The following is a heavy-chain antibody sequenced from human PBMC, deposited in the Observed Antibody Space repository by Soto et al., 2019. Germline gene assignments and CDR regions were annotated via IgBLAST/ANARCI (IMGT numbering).Heavy chain of an antibody. CDR1: GFTFTRYS. Sequence: GGSLRLSCAASGFTFTRYSMNCFRQAPGKGLEWLSSISSTTNYIYYGDSMKGRFTISRDNAKNSLYLEMNSLRAEDTAVYYCARESEDLTSNFDYWGQGTLVTVSS. CDR3: ARESEDLTSNFDY. J-gene: IGHJ4*02. V-gene: IGHV3-21*06. CDR2: ISSTTNYI.